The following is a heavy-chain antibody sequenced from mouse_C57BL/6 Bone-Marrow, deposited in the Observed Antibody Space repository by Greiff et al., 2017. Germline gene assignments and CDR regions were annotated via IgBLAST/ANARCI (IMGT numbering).Heavy chain of an antibody. V-gene: IGHV5-17*01. CDR3: ARRNYYGSTYYAMDY. CDR1: GFTFSDYG. Sequence: EVQLQESGGGLVKPGGSLKLSCAASGFTFSDYGMHWVRQAPEKGLEWVAYISSGSSTIYYADKVKGRFTISRDNAKNTLFLQMTSLRSEDTAMYYCARRNYYGSTYYAMDYWGQGTSVTVSS. J-gene: IGHJ4*01. CDR2: ISSGSSTI. D-gene: IGHD1-1*01.